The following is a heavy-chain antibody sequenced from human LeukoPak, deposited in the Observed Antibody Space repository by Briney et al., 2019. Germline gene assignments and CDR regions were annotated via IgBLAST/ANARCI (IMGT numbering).Heavy chain of an antibody. CDR3: ARGSEKRNPQAFDI. J-gene: IGHJ3*02. CDR2: IWYDGSNK. V-gene: IGHV3-33*01. CDR1: GFTFSSYG. Sequence: GGSLRLSCAASGFTFSSYGMHWVRQAPGKGLEWVAVIWYDGSNKYYADSVKGRFTISRDNSKNTLYLQMNSLRAEDTAVYYCARGSEKRNPQAFDIWGQGTMVTVSS.